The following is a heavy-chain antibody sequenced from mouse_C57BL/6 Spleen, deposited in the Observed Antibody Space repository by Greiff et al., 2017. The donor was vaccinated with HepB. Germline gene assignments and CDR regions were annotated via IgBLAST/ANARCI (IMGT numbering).Heavy chain of an antibody. J-gene: IGHJ3*01. CDR2: ISYDGSN. V-gene: IGHV3-6*01. CDR1: GYSITSGYY. D-gene: IGHD2-1*01. Sequence: EVKLMESGPGLVKPSQSLSLTCSVTGYSITSGYYWNWIRQFPGNKLEWMGYISYDGSNNYNPSLKNRISITRDTSKNQFFLKLNSVTTEDTATYYCARDGGNWFAYWGQGTLVTVSA. CDR3: ARDGGNWFAY.